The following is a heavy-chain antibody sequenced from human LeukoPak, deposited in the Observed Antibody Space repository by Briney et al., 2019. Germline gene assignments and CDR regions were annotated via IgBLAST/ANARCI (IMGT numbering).Heavy chain of an antibody. J-gene: IGHJ4*02. CDR3: VRDYYDSSGHHWGGPSGC. CDR2: IKWNGGST. Sequence: GGSLRLSCAASGLKLDDFAMSWVGQAPGKGLGWVSAIKWNGGSTDYTDSVKGRFTISRDNAKNSLYLQMTSLRTEDTALYYCVRDYYDSSGHHWGGPSGCWGQGTLVTVSA. V-gene: IGHV3-20*04. CDR1: GLKLDDFA. D-gene: IGHD3-22*01.